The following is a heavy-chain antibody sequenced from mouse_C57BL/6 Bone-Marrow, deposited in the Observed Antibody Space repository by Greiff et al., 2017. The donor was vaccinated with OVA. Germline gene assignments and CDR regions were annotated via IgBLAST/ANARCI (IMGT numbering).Heavy chain of an antibody. J-gene: IGHJ4*01. CDR1: GYTFTSYW. D-gene: IGHD1-1*01. Sequence: QVQLQQPGAEPVKPGASVKMSCKASGYTFTSYWITWVKQRPGQGLEWIGDIYPGSGSTNYNEKFKSKATLTVDTSSSTAYMQLSSLTSEDSAVYYCARRGHYYGSSYYAMDYWGQGTSVTVSS. V-gene: IGHV1-55*01. CDR2: IYPGSGST. CDR3: ARRGHYYGSSYYAMDY.